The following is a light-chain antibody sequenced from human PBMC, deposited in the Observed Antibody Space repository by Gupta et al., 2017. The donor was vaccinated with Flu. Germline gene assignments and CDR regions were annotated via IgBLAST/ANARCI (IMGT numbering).Light chain of an antibody. CDR2: DVA. J-gene: IGKJ4*01. CDR1: QSIRNN. V-gene: IGKV3-11*01. Sequence: TATPSCRARQSIRNNLAEYQQKPGQPPPHLIYDVAVSRTCSPARCSGGSCGATYTLPISSLVDEDYAVYYCQQRTRWPPELTFGGGTKVEI. CDR3: QQRTRWPPELT.